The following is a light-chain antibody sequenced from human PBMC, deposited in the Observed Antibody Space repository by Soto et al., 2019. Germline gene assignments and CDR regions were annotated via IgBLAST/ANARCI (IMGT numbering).Light chain of an antibody. CDR3: SSYTGSSVV. V-gene: IGLV2-14*01. CDR2: DVS. CDR1: SSDVGGYNY. Sequence: QSVLTQPASVSGSPGQSITISCTGTSSDVGGYNYVSWYQQHPGKAPKLMIYDVSNRPSGVSNRFSGSKSGNTASLTISGLQADDEADYYCSSYTGSSVVFGGGTKVTVL. J-gene: IGLJ2*01.